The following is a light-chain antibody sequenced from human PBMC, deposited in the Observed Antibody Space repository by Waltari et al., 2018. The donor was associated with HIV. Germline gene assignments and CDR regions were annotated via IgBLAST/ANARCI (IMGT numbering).Light chain of an antibody. CDR3: SSYTSTSTLL. CDR1: RSNIGINS. V-gene: IGLV1-47*01. Sequence: QSVLTQPPSASGTPGPRVTISCSGSRSNIGINSVYWYQQLPGTAPKLLIYRNNQRPSGVPDRFSGSKSGTSASLAISGLRSDDEGDYYCSSYTSTSTLLFGGGTKVTVL. J-gene: IGLJ3*02. CDR2: RNN.